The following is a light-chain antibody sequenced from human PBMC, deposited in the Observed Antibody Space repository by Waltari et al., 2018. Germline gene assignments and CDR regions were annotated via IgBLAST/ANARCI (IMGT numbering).Light chain of an antibody. J-gene: IGLJ7*01. CDR3: CSYAGSSTSAV. CDR2: DVS. V-gene: IGLV2-23*02. Sequence: QSALTPPASVSGSPGQSITISCTGTSSDVGGYDYVSWYQQHPGKAPKLMIYDVSKRPSGVSNRFSGSKSGNTASLTISGLRTEDEADYYCCSYAGSSTSAVFGGGTQLTVL. CDR1: SSDVGGYDY.